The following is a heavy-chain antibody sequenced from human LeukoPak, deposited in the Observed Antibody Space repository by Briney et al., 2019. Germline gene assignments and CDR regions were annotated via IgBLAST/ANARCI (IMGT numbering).Heavy chain of an antibody. Sequence: PSETLSLTCAVYGGSFSGYYWSWIRQPPGKGLEWIGEINHSGSTNYNPSLKSRVTISVDTSKNQFSLKLSYVTAADTAVYYCARRVYGTFDYWGQGTLVTVSS. V-gene: IGHV4-34*01. J-gene: IGHJ4*02. D-gene: IGHD1/OR15-1a*01. CDR3: ARRVYGTFDY. CDR1: GGSFSGYY. CDR2: INHSGST.